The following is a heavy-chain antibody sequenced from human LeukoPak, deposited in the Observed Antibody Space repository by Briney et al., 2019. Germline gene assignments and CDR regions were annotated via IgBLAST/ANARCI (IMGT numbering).Heavy chain of an antibody. CDR2: TSGDGITT. J-gene: IGHJ4*02. V-gene: IGHV3-43*02. CDR1: GFTFHNYA. CDR3: ARDHAYGGADY. Sequence: GGSLRLSCAASGFTFHNYAIHWVRQAPGKGLEWVSLTSGDGITTYFADSVKGRFTISRDNSRSSLFLQMNSLRTEDTALYYCARDHAYGGADYWGQGTLVTVSS. D-gene: IGHD4-23*01.